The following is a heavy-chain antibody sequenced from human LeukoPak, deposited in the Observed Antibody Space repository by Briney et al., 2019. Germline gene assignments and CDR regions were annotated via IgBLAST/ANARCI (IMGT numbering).Heavy chain of an antibody. V-gene: IGHV4-34*01. J-gene: IGHJ4*02. CDR3: ARVGYSSSWSLSYYFDY. CDR2: INHSGST. Sequence: SETLSLTCAVYGGSFGGYYWSWIRQPPGKGLEWIGEINHSGSTNYNPSLKSRVTISVDTSKNQFSLKLSSVTAADTAVYYCARVGYSSSWSLSYYFDYWGQGTLVTVSS. CDR1: GGSFGGYY. D-gene: IGHD6-13*01.